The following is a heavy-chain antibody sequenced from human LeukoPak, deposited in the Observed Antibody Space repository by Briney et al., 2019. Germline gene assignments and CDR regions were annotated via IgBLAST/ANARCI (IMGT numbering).Heavy chain of an antibody. CDR3: ATEIVSAVAGNFDY. Sequence: GGSLRLSCAASGFTFSSYEMNWVRQAPGKGLEWVSYISRSGSTRTYADSVKGRFTISRDNAQNSLYLEMNSLRAEDTAVYYCATEIVSAVAGNFDYWGQGTLVTVSS. CDR2: ISRSGSTR. CDR1: GFTFSSYE. V-gene: IGHV3-48*03. D-gene: IGHD6-19*01. J-gene: IGHJ4*02.